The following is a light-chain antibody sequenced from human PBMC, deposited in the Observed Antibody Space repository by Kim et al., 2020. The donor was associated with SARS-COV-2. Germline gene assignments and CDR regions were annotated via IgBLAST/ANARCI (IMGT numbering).Light chain of an antibody. CDR1: SGYSNYN. Sequence: CSLSSGYSNYNVDWYQQRPGKCPRFVMRVGTGGIVGSKGDGIPDRFSVLGSGLNRYLTIKNIQEEDESDYHCGADHGSGSNFVYVFGTGTKVTVL. V-gene: IGLV9-49*02. CDR2: VGTGGIVG. CDR3: GADHGSGSNFVYV. J-gene: IGLJ1*01.